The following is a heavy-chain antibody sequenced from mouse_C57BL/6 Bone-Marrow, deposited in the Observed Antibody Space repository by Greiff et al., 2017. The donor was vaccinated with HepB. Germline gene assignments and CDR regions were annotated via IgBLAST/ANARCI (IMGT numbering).Heavy chain of an antibody. CDR3: TTRGDPYYFDY. D-gene: IGHD2-13*01. CDR1: GFNIKDDY. J-gene: IGHJ2*01. V-gene: IGHV14-4*01. CDR2: IDPENGDT. Sequence: VQLKQSGAELVRPGASVKLSCTASGFNIKDDYMHWVKQRPEQGLEWIGWIDPENGDTEYASKFQGKATITADTSSNTAYLQLSSLTSEDTAVYYCTTRGDPYYFDYWGQGTTLTVSS.